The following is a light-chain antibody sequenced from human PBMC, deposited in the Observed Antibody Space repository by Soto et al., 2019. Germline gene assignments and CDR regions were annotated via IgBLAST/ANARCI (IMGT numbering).Light chain of an antibody. CDR3: QVWDGSSDHVL. CDR1: NVGSKN. Sequence: SYVLTQPPSVSVAPGKTARITCGGDNVGSKNVHWYQQKPGQAPVVLIYYDSDRPSWIPERFSGSNSGNTATLTISSVEAGDEADYYCQVWDGSSDHVLFGGGTKLTVL. CDR2: YDS. V-gene: IGLV3-21*04. J-gene: IGLJ2*01.